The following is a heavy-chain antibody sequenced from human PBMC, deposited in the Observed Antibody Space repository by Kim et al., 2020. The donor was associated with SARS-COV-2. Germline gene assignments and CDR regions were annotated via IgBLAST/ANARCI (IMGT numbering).Heavy chain of an antibody. D-gene: IGHD2-15*01. CDR2: IYNSGST. CDR1: GGSISSGGYY. V-gene: IGHV4-31*03. Sequence: SETLSLTCTVSGGSISSGGYYWSWIRQHPGKGLEWIGYIYNSGSTYYNPSLKSRLTISVDTSKNQFSLKLSSVTAADTAMYHCARGYCSGGTCYSGDWYSWFDPWGQGTLVTVSS. J-gene: IGHJ5*02. CDR3: ARGYCSGGTCYSGDWYSWFDP.